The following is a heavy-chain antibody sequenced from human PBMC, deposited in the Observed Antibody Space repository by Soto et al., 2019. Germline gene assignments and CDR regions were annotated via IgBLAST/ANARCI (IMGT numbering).Heavy chain of an antibody. D-gene: IGHD1-1*01. V-gene: IGHV4-61*01. CDR2: IYYSGIT. J-gene: IGHJ4*02. CDR3: ARNGGVYFDY. CDR1: GGSVSSGSYY. Sequence: PSETLSLTCTVSGGSVSSGSYYWSWIRQPPGKGLEWIGYIYYSGITNYNPSLKSRVTISVDTSKNQFSLKLSSVTAADTAVYYCARNGGVYFDYWGQGTLVTVSS.